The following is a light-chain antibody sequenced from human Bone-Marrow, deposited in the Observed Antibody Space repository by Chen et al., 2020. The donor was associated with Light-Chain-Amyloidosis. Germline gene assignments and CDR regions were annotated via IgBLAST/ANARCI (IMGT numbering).Light chain of an antibody. CDR1: QSISNW. CDR2: TAS. V-gene: IGKV1-5*03. Sequence: DIQMTQSPYTLSASVGDRVTITCRASQSISNWLAWYQQKPGKAPNLLIYTASNLQRGVPSRFSGSGSGTEFTLTINSLQPEDFTTYYCQQYSSYSFTFGQGTKLELK. CDR3: QQYSSYSFT. J-gene: IGKJ2*01.